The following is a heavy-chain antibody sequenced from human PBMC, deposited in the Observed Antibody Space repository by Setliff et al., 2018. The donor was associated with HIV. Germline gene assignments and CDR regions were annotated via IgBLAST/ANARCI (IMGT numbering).Heavy chain of an antibody. CDR3: ARVDYGDYDFDY. CDR1: GGSFYSHY. CDR2: VHYSGST. Sequence: PSETLSLTCTVSGGSFYSHYWSWIRQPPGKGLEWIGTVHYSGSTTYNPSLNSRGTISLDTSKNQFSLKLSSVTAADTAVFYCARVDYGDYDFDYWGQGTLVTVSS. J-gene: IGHJ4*02. D-gene: IGHD4-17*01. V-gene: IGHV4-59*11.